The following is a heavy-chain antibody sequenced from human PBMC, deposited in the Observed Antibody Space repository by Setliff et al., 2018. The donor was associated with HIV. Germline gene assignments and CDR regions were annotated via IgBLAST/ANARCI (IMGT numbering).Heavy chain of an antibody. CDR2: IVVGSGNT. Sequence: SVKVSCKASGFTFTSSAMQWVRQARGQRLEWIGWIVVGSGNTNYAQKFRERVTITRDVSTSTVYMELSSLRSEDTAVYYCAADETTNGWLVQDAFDIWSQGTMGTVSS. D-gene: IGHD6-19*01. CDR1: GFTFTSSA. CDR3: AADETTNGWLVQDAFDI. V-gene: IGHV1-58*02. J-gene: IGHJ3*02.